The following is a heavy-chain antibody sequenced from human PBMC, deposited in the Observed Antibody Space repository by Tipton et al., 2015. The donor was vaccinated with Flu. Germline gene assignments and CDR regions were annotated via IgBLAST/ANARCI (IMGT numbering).Heavy chain of an antibody. CDR3: ARDLWNDRRAYYYYGVDV. D-gene: IGHD1-1*01. CDR2: IYYSGTT. V-gene: IGHV4-39*07. CDR1: GDSISTTIYY. Sequence: TLSLTCTVSGDSISTTIYYWGWVRAPPGKGLEWIGSIYYSGTTYYTPSLKSRVTISVDTAKNAFSLTLASLTAADTAVYYCARDLWNDRRAYYYYGVDVWGQGTTVTVSS. J-gene: IGHJ6*02.